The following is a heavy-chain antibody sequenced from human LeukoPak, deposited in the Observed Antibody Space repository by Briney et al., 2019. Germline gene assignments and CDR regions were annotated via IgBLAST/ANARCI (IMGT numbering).Heavy chain of an antibody. CDR2: IRYDGSNK. D-gene: IGHD3-10*01. Sequence: PGGSLRLSCAASGFTFSSYGMHWVRQAPGKGLEWVAFIRYDGSNKYYADSVEGRFTISRDNSKNTLYLQMNSLRAEDTAVYYCAKDPHYYGSGSLINYYYYYGMDVWGQGTTVTVSS. V-gene: IGHV3-30*02. CDR3: AKDPHYYGSGSLINYYYYYGMDV. J-gene: IGHJ6*02. CDR1: GFTFSSYG.